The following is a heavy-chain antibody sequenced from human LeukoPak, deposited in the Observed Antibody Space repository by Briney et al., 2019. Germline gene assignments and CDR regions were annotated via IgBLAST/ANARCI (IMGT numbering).Heavy chain of an antibody. CDR2: INLNNGDI. CDR1: GCSFTDYY. D-gene: IGHD2-21*01. CDR3: ARADRLHGGPYLIGP. Sequence: ASVKVSCKASGCSFTDYYMHWVRQAPGQGLEWMGWINLNNGDIKSAQKFQGRVTMTRDTSITTVYMEVSWLTSDDTAIYYCARADRLHGGPYLIGPWGQGTLVTVSS. J-gene: IGHJ5*02. V-gene: IGHV1-2*02.